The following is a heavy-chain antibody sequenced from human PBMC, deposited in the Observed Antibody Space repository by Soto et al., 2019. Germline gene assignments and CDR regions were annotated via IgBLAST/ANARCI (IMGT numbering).Heavy chain of an antibody. D-gene: IGHD6-6*01. CDR1: GFTVSSNY. CDR3: ARDQLAGTGGMYSSSSSYYYGMDV. CDR2: IYSGGST. J-gene: IGHJ6*02. Sequence: EVQLVETGGGLIQPGGSLRLSCAASGFTVSSNYMSWVRQAPGKGLEWVSVIYSGGSTYYADSVKGRFTISRDNSKNTLYLQMNSLRAEDTAVYYCARDQLAGTGGMYSSSSSYYYGMDVWGQGTTVTVSS. V-gene: IGHV3-53*02.